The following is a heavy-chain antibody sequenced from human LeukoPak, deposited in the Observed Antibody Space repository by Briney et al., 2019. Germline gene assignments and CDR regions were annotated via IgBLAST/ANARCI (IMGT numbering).Heavy chain of an antibody. D-gene: IGHD3-3*01. CDR2: MNPNSGNT. V-gene: IGHV1-8*01. CDR3: ARGNDFWSGYYIRSYYYYGMDV. Sequence: GASVKVSCKASGYTFTSYDINWVRQATGQGLEWMGWMNPNSGNTGYAQKFQGRVTMTRNTSISTAYMELSSLRSEDTAVYYCARGNDFWSGYYIRSYYYYGMDVWGQGTTVTVS. J-gene: IGHJ6*02. CDR1: GYTFTSYD.